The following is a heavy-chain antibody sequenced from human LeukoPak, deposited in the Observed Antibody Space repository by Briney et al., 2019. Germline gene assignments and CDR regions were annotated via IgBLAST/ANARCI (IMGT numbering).Heavy chain of an antibody. V-gene: IGHV4-4*02. CDR2: IYHSGST. Sequence: SETLSLTCAVSGGSISSSNWWSWVRPPPGKGLEWIGEIYHSGSTNYNPSLKSRVTISVDTSKNQFSLKLSSVTAADTAVYYCARVMDYYDGSGYPPPAAADYWGQGTLVTVSS. J-gene: IGHJ4*02. CDR1: GGSISSSNW. CDR3: ARVMDYYDGSGYPPPAAADY. D-gene: IGHD3-22*01.